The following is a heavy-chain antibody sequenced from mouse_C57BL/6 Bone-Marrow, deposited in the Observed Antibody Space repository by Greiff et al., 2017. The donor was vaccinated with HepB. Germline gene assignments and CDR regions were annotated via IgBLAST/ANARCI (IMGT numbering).Heavy chain of an antibody. CDR2: FYPGSGSI. Sequence: QVQLKQSGAELVKPGASVKLSCKASGYTFTEYTIHWVKQRSGQGLEWIGWFYPGSGSIKYNEKFKDKATLTADKSSSTVYMELSRLTSEDSAVYFCARHEETTVVTKNYAMDYWGHGTSVTVSS. CDR1: GYTFTEYT. J-gene: IGHJ4*01. D-gene: IGHD1-1*01. V-gene: IGHV1-62-2*01. CDR3: ARHEETTVVTKNYAMDY.